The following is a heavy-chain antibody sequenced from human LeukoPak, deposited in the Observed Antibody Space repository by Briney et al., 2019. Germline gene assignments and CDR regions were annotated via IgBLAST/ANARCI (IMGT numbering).Heavy chain of an antibody. V-gene: IGHV4-4*07. CDR3: ARDGGRTSSDAVEI. Sequence: SETLSLTCSVSGGSISTYYWSWIRQPAGKGLERIGRIYTTGGTNYNPSLKSRVTMSVDTSKNQFSLKLTSVTAADTAVYYCARDGGRTSSDAVEIWGQGTMVIVSS. J-gene: IGHJ3*02. D-gene: IGHD2-2*01. CDR1: GGSISTYY. CDR2: IYTTGGT.